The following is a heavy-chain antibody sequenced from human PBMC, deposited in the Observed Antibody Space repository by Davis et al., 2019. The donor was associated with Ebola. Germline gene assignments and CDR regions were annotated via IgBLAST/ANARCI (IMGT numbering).Heavy chain of an antibody. CDR2: ISYDGSNK. CDR3: ARGDEVGY. Sequence: GESLKISCAASGFTFSSYAMSWVRQAPGKGLEWVAVISYDGSNKYYADSVMGRFTISRDNSKNTLYLQMNSLRAEDTAVYYCARGDEVGYWGQGTLVTVSS. J-gene: IGHJ4*02. CDR1: GFTFSSYA. V-gene: IGHV3-30*03.